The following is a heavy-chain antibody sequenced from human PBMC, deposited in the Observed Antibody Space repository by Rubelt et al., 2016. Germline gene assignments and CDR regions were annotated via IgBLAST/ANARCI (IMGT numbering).Heavy chain of an antibody. CDR2: ITYDGSEK. CDR3: ARDEA. J-gene: IGHJ5*02. CDR1: GFTFSNYW. Sequence: SCAGSGFTFSNYWMSWVRQAPGKGLEWVAYITYDGSEKDYVDSVKGRFTISRDNAKNSLYLQMNSLRVEDTAVYYCARDEAWGQGTLVTVSS. V-gene: IGHV3-7*05.